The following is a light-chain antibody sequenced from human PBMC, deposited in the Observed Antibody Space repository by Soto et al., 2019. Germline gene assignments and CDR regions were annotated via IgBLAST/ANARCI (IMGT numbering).Light chain of an antibody. J-gene: IGKJ1*01. CDR2: DAS. CDR3: QRYNGYSRT. V-gene: IGKV1-5*01. Sequence: DIQMTQSPSTLSASVGDRVTITCRASQSISTWLAWYQQKPGKVPKVLIYDASSLESGVPSRFSGSGSGTQFTLTISSLQPDDFATYYCQRYNGYSRTFGQGTKVDIK. CDR1: QSISTW.